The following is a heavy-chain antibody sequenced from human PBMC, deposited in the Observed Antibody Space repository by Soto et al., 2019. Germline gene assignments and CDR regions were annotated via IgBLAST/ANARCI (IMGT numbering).Heavy chain of an antibody. D-gene: IGHD6-13*01. CDR1: GGSISSGGYY. V-gene: IGHV4-31*03. J-gene: IGHJ4*02. Sequence: PSETLSLTCTVSGGSISSGGYYWSGSRQHPGKGLEWIGYIYYSGSTYYNPSLKSRVTISVDTSKNQFSLKLSSVTAADTAVYYCARVWDGKQQLIFFDYWGQGTLVTVSS. CDR2: IYYSGST. CDR3: ARVWDGKQQLIFFDY.